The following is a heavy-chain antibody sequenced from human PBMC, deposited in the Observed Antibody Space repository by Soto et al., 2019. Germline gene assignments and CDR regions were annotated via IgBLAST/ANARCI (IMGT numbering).Heavy chain of an antibody. CDR2: MFHSGRT. CDR3: AKAVKYYDSTGYDAFAV. V-gene: IGHV4-59*01. D-gene: IGHD3-22*01. CDR1: GDSISSYF. J-gene: IGHJ3*01. Sequence: SETLSLTCTVSGDSISSYFWTWIRQPPGKALEWIGYMFHSGRTNYNPSLTSRVTMSADTSNNQFSLTLTSVTAADTAVYYCAKAVKYYDSTGYDAFAVWGQGIMVTVS.